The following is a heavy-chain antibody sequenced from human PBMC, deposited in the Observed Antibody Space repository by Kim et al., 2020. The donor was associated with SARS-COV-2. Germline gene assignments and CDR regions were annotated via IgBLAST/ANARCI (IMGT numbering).Heavy chain of an antibody. CDR2: INPGGGCT. V-gene: IGHV1-46*01. CDR3: ARDETRTTVTQRGDLGY. CDR1: GYTFTLYY. Sequence: ASVKVSCKPAGYTFTLYYIHWLPQALGQGLAWRRIINPGGGCTVYAQNFKGRVTMTRDTSTGTVYMELRSLRAEDTAVYFCARDETRTTVTQRGDLGYWGQGTRVTVSS. D-gene: IGHD4-17*01. J-gene: IGHJ4*02.